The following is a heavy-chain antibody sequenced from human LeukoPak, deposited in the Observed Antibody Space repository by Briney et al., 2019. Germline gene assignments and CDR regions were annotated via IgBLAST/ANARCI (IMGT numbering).Heavy chain of an antibody. D-gene: IGHD6-19*01. CDR3: ARDVFMAVAGNDAFHI. CDR2: ISSNGGNT. CDR1: RFTFSNYA. Sequence: PGGSLRLSCAASRFTFSNYAMHWVRQAPGKGLEHVSAISSNGGNTHYANSVKGRFTISRDNAKNALYLQMNSLRAEDAAVYYCARDVFMAVAGNDAFHIWGQGTMVTVSS. J-gene: IGHJ3*02. V-gene: IGHV3-64*01.